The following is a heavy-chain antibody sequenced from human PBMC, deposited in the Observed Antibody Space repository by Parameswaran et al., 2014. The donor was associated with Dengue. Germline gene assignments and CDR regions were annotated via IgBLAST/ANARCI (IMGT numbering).Heavy chain of an antibody. J-gene: IGHJ4*02. CDR2: IYYTGST. Sequence: PGKGLKWIGNIYYTGSTNYNPSLKSRVTISVDTSKNQFSLKLRSVTAADTAVYYCARHELGPNYDILTGYYNPIDYWGQGTLVTVSS. D-gene: IGHD3-9*01. CDR3: ARHELGPNYDILTGYYNPIDY. V-gene: IGHV4-59*08.